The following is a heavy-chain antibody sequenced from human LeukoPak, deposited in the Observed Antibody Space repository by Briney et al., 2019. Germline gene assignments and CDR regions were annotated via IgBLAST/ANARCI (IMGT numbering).Heavy chain of an antibody. J-gene: IGHJ4*02. CDR3: ASTIVVVTAPYYFDY. V-gene: IGHV4-59*12. CDR1: GGSISSYY. CDR2: IYYSGST. Sequence: SETLSLTCTVSGGSISSYYWSWIRQPPGKGLERIGDIYYSGSTNYNPSLKSRVTISVDTSKNQFSLKLSSVTAADTAVYYCASTIVVVTAPYYFDYWGQGTLSPSPQ. D-gene: IGHD2-21*02.